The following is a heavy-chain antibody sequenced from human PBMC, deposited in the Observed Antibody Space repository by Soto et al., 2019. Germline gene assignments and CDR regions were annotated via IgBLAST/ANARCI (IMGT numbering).Heavy chain of an antibody. Sequence: QVQLQESGPGLVKPSETLTLTCTVSGAFISSYFWSWIRQAPGKGLEWIGEISNTGNTKYIPSLTGRVTISVDTPKKQLSLKLSPVTAADTALYYCAGRILPPGGWDYWGQGTLATVSS. CDR2: ISNTGNT. V-gene: IGHV4-59*01. CDR3: AGRILPPGGWDY. J-gene: IGHJ4*02. D-gene: IGHD2-8*02. CDR1: GAFISSYF.